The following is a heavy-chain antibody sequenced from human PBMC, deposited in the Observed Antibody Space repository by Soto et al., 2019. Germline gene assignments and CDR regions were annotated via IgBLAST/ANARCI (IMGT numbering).Heavy chain of an antibody. CDR2: IIPILGRA. D-gene: IGHD2-2*01. CDR3: ARGDCSSTSCYGCNWLDH. J-gene: IGHJ5*02. Sequence: QVQLVQSGAEVKKPGSSVKVSCKASGGTFSSSTISWVRQAPGQGLEWMGRIIPILGRANYAQKCQGRVTITADKSTSTAYMELSSLRSEDTAVYYCARGDCSSTSCYGCNWLDHWGQGTLVTVSS. V-gene: IGHV1-69*08. CDR1: GGTFSSST.